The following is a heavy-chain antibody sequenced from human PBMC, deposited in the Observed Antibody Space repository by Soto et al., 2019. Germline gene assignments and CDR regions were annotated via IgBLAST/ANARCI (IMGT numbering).Heavy chain of an antibody. CDR3: ARDPAIYSGKCDYGLDV. Sequence: EVQLVESGGGLVQAGGSLRLFCAASGFTFSNYEMNWVRQAPGKGLEWASYIGTRGRNIYYADSVKGGFTIYGDNAKNCLNLQMNSLRAEDTPVYYCARDPAIYSGKCDYGLDVGGQGTTVTVSS. J-gene: IGHJ6*02. D-gene: IGHD1-26*01. V-gene: IGHV3-48*03. CDR2: IGTRGRNI. CDR1: GFTFSNYE.